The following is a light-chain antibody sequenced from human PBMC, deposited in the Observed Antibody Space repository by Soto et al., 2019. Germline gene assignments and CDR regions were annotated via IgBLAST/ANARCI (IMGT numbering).Light chain of an antibody. CDR2: GAS. J-gene: IGKJ1*01. V-gene: IGKV3-15*01. CDR1: QSVSSSY. CDR3: QHYNNWPPWT. Sequence: DIVLTQSPGTLSLSPGERATLSCRASQSVSSSYLAWYQQKPGQAPRRLIYGASIRATGISARFSGSGSGTEFTPTISSLQSADFAVYYCQHYNNWPPWTFGQGTKVDIK.